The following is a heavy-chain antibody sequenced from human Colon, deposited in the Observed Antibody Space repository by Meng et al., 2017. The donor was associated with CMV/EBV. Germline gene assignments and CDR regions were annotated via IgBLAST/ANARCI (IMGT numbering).Heavy chain of an antibody. V-gene: IGHV1-46*01. D-gene: IGHD3-3*01. Sequence: ASVKVSCKTFDYTFTNHGISWVRQAPGQGLEWMGVINPGGTTSYAQKFQGRLTMTRDTSTSTENMELTSLRSEDTAVYYCARGYYHFWSASGYNWFDPWGQGTLVTVSS. J-gene: IGHJ5*02. CDR3: ARGYYHFWSASGYNWFDP. CDR2: INPGGTT. CDR1: DYTFTNHG.